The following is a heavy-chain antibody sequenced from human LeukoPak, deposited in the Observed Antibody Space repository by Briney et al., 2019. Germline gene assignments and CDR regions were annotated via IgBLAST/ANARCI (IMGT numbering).Heavy chain of an antibody. CDR2: TRNKANNYAT. CDR3: AEGGYCNNSNCYTFDY. D-gene: IGHD2-2*01. V-gene: IGHV3-72*01. Sequence: GGSLRLSCAVSGYTFSDHYIDWVRQAPGKGLEWVGQTRNKANNYATQYAASVKGRFTISRGDSRNSVYLQMNSLKTEDTAVYYCAEGGYCNNSNCYTFDYWGQGTLVTVSS. CDR1: GYTFSDHY. J-gene: IGHJ4*02.